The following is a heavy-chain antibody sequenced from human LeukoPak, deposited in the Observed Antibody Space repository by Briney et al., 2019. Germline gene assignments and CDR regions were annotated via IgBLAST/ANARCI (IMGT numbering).Heavy chain of an antibody. CDR2: ISYDGSNK. CDR1: GFTFSSYG. V-gene: IGHV3-30*18. J-gene: IGHJ4*02. CDR3: AKEAYFDY. Sequence: GGSLRLSCAASGFTFSSYGMHWVRQAPGKGLEWMAVISYDGSNKYYADSVKGRFTISRDNSKSTPYLQMNSLRAEDTAVYYCAKEAYFDYWGQGTLVTVSS.